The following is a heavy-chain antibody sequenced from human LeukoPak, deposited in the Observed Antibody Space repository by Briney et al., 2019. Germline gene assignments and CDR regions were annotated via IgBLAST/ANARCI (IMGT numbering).Heavy chain of an antibody. Sequence: GRSLRLSCAASGFTFSSYAMHWVRQAPGKGLEWVAVISGDGSNEHYADSVKGRFTVSRDNSKNTLYLQMNSLRPEDTAMYYCAKNDPDSSEDWGQGTLVTVSS. CDR1: GFTFSSYA. CDR3: AKNDPDSSED. J-gene: IGHJ4*02. CDR2: ISGDGSNE. D-gene: IGHD3-22*01. V-gene: IGHV3-30-3*02.